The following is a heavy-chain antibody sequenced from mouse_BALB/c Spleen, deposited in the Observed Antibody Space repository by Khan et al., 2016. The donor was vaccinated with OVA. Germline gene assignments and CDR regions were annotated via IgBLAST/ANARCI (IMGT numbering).Heavy chain of an antibody. CDR3: TRLAYYYDSEGFAY. CDR2: ISRGGSYT. D-gene: IGHD1-1*01. V-gene: IGHV5-6*01. CDR1: GFTFSTYG. J-gene: IGHJ3*01. Sequence: EVELVESGGDLVKPGGSLKLSCAASGFTFSTYGMSWVRQTPDKRLEWVATISRGGSYTYYPDSVKGRFTISRDNAKNTLYLQMSSLKSEDIAMYYCTRLAYYYDSEGFAYWGQGTLVTVST.